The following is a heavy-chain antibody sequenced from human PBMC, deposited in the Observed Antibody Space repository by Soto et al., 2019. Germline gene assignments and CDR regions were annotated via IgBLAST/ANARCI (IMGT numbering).Heavy chain of an antibody. Sequence: EVQLVESGGGLVQPGGSLRLSCAASGFTVSSHYMSWVRQAPGKGLEWVSVIYSGGSTYYADSVKGRFTISRDTSKNTLYVQMNCRRAEDTAVYYSARADGPTYDDILTGYYTADAFDIWGQGTMVTVSS. CDR3: ARADGPTYDDILTGYYTADAFDI. CDR1: GFTVSSHY. D-gene: IGHD3-9*01. J-gene: IGHJ3*02. CDR2: IYSGGST. V-gene: IGHV3-66*01.